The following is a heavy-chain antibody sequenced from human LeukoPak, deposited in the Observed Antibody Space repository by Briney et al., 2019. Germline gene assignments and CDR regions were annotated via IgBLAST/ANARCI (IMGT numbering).Heavy chain of an antibody. CDR2: ISSSSSTI. CDR1: GFTFSSHS. J-gene: IGHJ6*02. Sequence: PGGSLRLSCAASGFTFSSHSMNWVRQAPGKGLEWVSYISSSSSTIYYADSVKGRFTISRDNAKNSLYLQMNSLRAEDTAVYYCAREPPVRGVITHYYYYYGMDVWGQGTTVTVSS. CDR3: AREPPVRGVITHYYYYYGMDV. V-gene: IGHV3-48*01. D-gene: IGHD3-10*01.